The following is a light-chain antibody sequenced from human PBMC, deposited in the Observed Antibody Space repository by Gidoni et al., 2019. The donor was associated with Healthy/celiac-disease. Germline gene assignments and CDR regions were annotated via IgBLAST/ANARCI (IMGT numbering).Light chain of an antibody. J-gene: IGKJ5*01. V-gene: IGKV2-28*01. CDR3: MQALQTPIT. Sequence: DIVMTQSPLSLPVTPGEPASISCRSSQSLLHSNGYNYLDWYLQKPGQSPQPLIYLGSNRASGVPDRFSGSGSGTDFTLKISRVEAEDVGVYYCMQALQTPITFXQXTRLEIK. CDR2: LGS. CDR1: QSLLHSNGYNY.